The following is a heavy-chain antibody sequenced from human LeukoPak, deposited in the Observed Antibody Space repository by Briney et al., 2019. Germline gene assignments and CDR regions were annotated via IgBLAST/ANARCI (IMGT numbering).Heavy chain of an antibody. CDR3: ARDLMIAYYFDY. D-gene: IGHD3-22*01. Sequence: SGTLSLTCAVSGGSISSSNRWSWVRQPPGKGLEWIGEIYHSGSINYNPSPKSRVTISVDKSKNRFSLQLSSVTAADTAVYYCARDLMIAYYFDYWGQGTLVTVSS. J-gene: IGHJ4*02. CDR2: IYHSGSI. CDR1: GGSISSSNR. V-gene: IGHV4-4*02.